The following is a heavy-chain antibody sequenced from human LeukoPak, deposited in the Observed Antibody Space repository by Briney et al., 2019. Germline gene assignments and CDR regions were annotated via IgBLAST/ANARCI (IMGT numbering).Heavy chain of an antibody. J-gene: IGHJ4*02. D-gene: IGHD3-22*01. V-gene: IGHV3-30*02. CDR2: IRYDGSNK. CDR3: AKAGYRYYDSSGYFDY. CDR1: GFTFSSYG. Sequence: PGGSLRLSCAASGFTFSSYGMHWVRQAPGKGLEWVAFIRYDGSNKYYADSVKGRFTISRDNSKNTLYLQMNSLRAEDTAVYYCAKAGYRYYDSSGYFDYWGQGTLVTVSS.